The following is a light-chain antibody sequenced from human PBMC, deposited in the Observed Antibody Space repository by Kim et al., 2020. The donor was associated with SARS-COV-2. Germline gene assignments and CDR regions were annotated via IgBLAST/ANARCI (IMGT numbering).Light chain of an antibody. CDR1: QSVSSSY. CDR2: GAS. Sequence: PGERATRSCRASQSVSSSYLAWYQQKPGQAPRLLLYGASRRATGIPDRFSGSGSGTDFTLTISRLEPEDFAVYYCQRYVSSPRGYTFGQGTKLEI. V-gene: IGKV3-20*01. J-gene: IGKJ2*01. CDR3: QRYVSSPRGYT.